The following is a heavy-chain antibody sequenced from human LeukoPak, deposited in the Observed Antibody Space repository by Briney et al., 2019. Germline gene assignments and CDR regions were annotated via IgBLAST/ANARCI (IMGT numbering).Heavy chain of an antibody. CDR1: GFTFSSYG. CDR3: AKGPVGATASGYYGMDV. D-gene: IGHD1-26*01. V-gene: IGHV3-30*18. J-gene: IGHJ6*02. CDR2: ISYDGSNK. Sequence: GGSLRLSCAASGFTFSSYGMHWVRQAPGKGLEWVAVISYDGSNKYYADSVKGRFTISRDNSKNTLYLQMNSLRAEDTAVYYCAKGPVGATASGYYGMDVWGQGTTVTISS.